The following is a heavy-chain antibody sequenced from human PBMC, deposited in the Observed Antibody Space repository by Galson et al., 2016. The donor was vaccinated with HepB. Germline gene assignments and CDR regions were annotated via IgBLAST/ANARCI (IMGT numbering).Heavy chain of an antibody. CDR1: GFTFSFSNYA. J-gene: IGHJ5*01. CDR2: INDTPDRT. Sequence: SLRLSCAASGFTFSFSNYAMTWVRQAPGKGLEWVSAINDTPDRTYYADSVKGRFTISRDNSKSTVFLQMSSLRAEDTAVYYCAIGSVGGPKSNFPDSWGQGTLVTVSS. CDR3: AIGSVGGPKSNFPDS. D-gene: IGHD4-23*01. V-gene: IGHV3-23*01.